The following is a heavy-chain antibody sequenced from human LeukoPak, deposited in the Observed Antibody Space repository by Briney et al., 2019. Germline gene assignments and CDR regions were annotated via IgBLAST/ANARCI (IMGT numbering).Heavy chain of an antibody. CDR2: IIPILGIA. Sequence: SVKVSCKASGGTFSSYAISWVRQAPGQGLEWMGRIIPILGIANYAQKFQGRVTITTDESTSTAYMELSSLRSEDTAVYYCARGPRVIAAAGFDYWGQGTLVTVSS. CDR1: GGTFSSYA. J-gene: IGHJ4*02. V-gene: IGHV1-69*04. D-gene: IGHD6-13*01. CDR3: ARGPRVIAAAGFDY.